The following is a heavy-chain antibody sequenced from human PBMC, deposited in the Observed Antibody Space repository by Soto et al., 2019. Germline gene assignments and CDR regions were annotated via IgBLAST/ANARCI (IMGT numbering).Heavy chain of an antibody. CDR3: ARDRSPSHYSPPARDS. V-gene: IGHV3-30-3*01. J-gene: IGHJ5*01. CDR1: EFTCVGYG. Sequence: RLRYRAAEFTCVGYGRRWILKAPGKGLEGGAVISYDVSNKYYADSWKGRFTISRDNSKTTRYLQMKSLRAEDKAVFYYARDRSPSHYSPPARDSW. D-gene: IGHD2-15*01. CDR2: ISYDVSNK.